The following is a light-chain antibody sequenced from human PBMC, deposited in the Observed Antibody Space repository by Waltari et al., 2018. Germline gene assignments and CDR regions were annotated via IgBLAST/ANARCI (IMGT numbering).Light chain of an antibody. CDR1: SSDIGGHIQ. Sequence: QSALTQPASVSGSPGQSFAIPRPATSSDIGGHIQVSWYQPPPGNAPKIRIYNLPNRPSGVSDRFSGSKSGNTASLTISGLQAEDEADYYCGSYRSGSTLVFGGGTRLTVL. V-gene: IGLV2-14*03. CDR2: NLP. J-gene: IGLJ2*01. CDR3: GSYRSGSTLV.